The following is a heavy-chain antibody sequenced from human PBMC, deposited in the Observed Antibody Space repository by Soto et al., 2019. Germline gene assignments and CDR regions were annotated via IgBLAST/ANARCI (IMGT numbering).Heavy chain of an antibody. CDR1: GGSISSYY. J-gene: IGHJ5*02. V-gene: IGHV4-59*12. Sequence: PSETLSLTCTVSGGSISSYYWSWIRQPPGKGLEWIGYIYYSGSTNYNPSLKSRVTISVDTSKNQFSLKLSSVTAADTAVYYCARVSRYFDWFQGFAPWGQGTLVTVSS. CDR2: IYYSGST. D-gene: IGHD3-9*01. CDR3: ARVSRYFDWFQGFAP.